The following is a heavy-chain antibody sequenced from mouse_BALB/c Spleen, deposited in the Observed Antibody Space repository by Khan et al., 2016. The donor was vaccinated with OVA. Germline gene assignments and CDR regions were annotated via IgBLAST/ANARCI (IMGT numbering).Heavy chain of an antibody. D-gene: IGHD4-1*01. J-gene: IGHJ3*01. Sequence: EVELVESGGDLVKPGGSLKLSCAVSGFTFSSYSMSWVRQTPDKRLEWVATISSGGDYTYYPDSAKGRFTISRDNAKNTLYLQMSSLKSENKAMYYCASHLTGSFAYWGQGTLVTVSA. V-gene: IGHV5-6*01. CDR3: ASHLTGSFAY. CDR1: GFTFSSYS. CDR2: ISSGGDYT.